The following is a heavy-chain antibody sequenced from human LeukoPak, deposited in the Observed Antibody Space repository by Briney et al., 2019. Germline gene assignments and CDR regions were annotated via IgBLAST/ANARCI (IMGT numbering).Heavy chain of an antibody. V-gene: IGHV3-7*01. Sequence: GGSLRLSCAASGFSLSSYWMTWVRQAPGKGLEWVANIKQDGSEKYYVDSVKGRFTISRDNAKNSLYLQMNSLRAEDTAVYYCAREGAVVAATRFDYWGQGTLVTVSS. CDR3: AREGAVVAATRFDY. J-gene: IGHJ4*02. CDR2: IKQDGSEK. D-gene: IGHD2-15*01. CDR1: GFSLSSYW.